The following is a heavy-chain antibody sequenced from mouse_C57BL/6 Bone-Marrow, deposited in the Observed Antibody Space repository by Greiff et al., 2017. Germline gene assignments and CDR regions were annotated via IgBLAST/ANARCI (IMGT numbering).Heavy chain of an antibody. Sequence: EVQLVESGGGLVQPGGSLSLSCAASGFTFTDYYMSWVRQPPGKALEWLGFIRNKANGYTTEYSASVKGRFTISRDNSQSILYLQMNALRAEDSATYYCARSTTVAWYFDVWGTGTTVTVSS. CDR3: ARSTTVAWYFDV. D-gene: IGHD1-1*01. CDR2: IRNKANGYTT. J-gene: IGHJ1*03. V-gene: IGHV7-3*01. CDR1: GFTFTDYY.